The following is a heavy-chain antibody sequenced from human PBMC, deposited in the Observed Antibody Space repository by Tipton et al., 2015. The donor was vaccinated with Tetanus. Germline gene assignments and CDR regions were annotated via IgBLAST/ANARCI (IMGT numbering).Heavy chain of an antibody. Sequence: TLSLTCTTSGDSMSPYYWGWLRQPPXXGLEWIGYIYYKGSTNYNPSLRSRVTISIDTSSNQFSLKLTSVTPADTAIYYCARGPSYSGAWYHYWGQGAMVTVSP. J-gene: IGHJ4*02. D-gene: IGHD6-19*01. CDR3: ARGPSYSGAWYHY. CDR1: GDSMSPYY. CDR2: IYYKGST. V-gene: IGHV4-59*01.